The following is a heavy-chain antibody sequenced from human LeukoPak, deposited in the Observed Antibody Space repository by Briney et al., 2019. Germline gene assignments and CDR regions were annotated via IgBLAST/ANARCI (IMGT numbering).Heavy chain of an antibody. Sequence: SETLSLTCTVSGGSISSYYWSWIRQPPGKGLEWIGYIYYSGSTNYNPSLKSRVTISVDTSKNQFSLKLSSVTAADTAVYYCAATANRRALFDYWGQGTLVTVSS. CDR1: GGSISSYY. V-gene: IGHV4-59*01. CDR3: AATANRRALFDY. J-gene: IGHJ4*02. D-gene: IGHD2-21*02. CDR2: IYYSGST.